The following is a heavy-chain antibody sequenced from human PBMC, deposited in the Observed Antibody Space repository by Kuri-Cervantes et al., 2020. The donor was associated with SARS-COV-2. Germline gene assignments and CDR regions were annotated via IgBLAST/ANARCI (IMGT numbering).Heavy chain of an antibody. D-gene: IGHD1-7*01. J-gene: IGHJ6*02. V-gene: IGHV3-23*01. CDR3: AKDPTATTEYYYAMDV. CDR1: GFSFSSYA. CDR2: ISGSGTGA. Sequence: LPCAASGFSFSSYAMSWVRQAPGKGLEWVSVISGSGTGAYYADSVKGRFTISRDNSKNTLYLQMNSLSAEDTAVYFCAKDPTATTEYYYAMDVWGQGTTVTVSS.